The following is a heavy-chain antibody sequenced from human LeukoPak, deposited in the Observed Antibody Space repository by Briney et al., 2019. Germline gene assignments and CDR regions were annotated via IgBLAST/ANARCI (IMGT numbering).Heavy chain of an antibody. CDR1: GFTFSSYG. J-gene: IGHJ6*03. Sequence: GGSLRLSCAASGFTFSSYGMHWVRQAPGKGLEWVAVISYDGSNKYYADSVKGRFTISRDNSKNTLYLQVNSLRAEDTAVYYCARDAWDVVVVAATFYYYYMDVWGKGTTVTVSS. CDR3: ARDAWDVVVVAATFYYYYMDV. V-gene: IGHV3-30*03. D-gene: IGHD2-15*01. CDR2: ISYDGSNK.